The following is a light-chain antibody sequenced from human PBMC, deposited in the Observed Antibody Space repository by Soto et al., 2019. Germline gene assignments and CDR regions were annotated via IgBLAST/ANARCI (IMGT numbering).Light chain of an antibody. CDR2: GAS. Sequence: EIVMTQSPATLSVSPGERATLACRAGQTVGSSSAWYQQKPGQAPRLLIFGASSRATGIPDRFSGSGSGTDFTLTISRLEPEDFAVYYCQQYGSSPWTFGQGTKVDIK. V-gene: IGKV3-20*01. J-gene: IGKJ1*01. CDR3: QQYGSSPWT. CDR1: QTVGSSS.